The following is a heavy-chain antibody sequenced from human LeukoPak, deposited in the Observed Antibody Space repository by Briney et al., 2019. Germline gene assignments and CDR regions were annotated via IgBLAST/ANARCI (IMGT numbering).Heavy chain of an antibody. V-gene: IGHV4-34*01. J-gene: IGHJ4*02. CDR1: GGPFGVYY. D-gene: IGHD1-14*01. CDR2: INHSGST. Sequence: PSEILSLTCAVYGGPFGVYYWSWVRQPPGKGLEWIGEINHSGSTNYNPPLKSRVSISVDTSKNHFSLKLSSVTAADTAVYYCAGTGAGDLDYWGQGTLVTVSS. CDR3: AGTGAGDLDY.